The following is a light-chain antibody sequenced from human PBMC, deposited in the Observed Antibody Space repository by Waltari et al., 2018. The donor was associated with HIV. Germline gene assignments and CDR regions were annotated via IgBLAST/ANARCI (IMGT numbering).Light chain of an antibody. CDR3: QIWDTYDLYI. V-gene: IGLV3-21*02. CDR1: NIGSKS. J-gene: IGLJ1*01. Sequence: LTQPPSLSVAPGETARLLCGRANIGSKSDNWYQQKPAQAPLLVVYDNTERPSGIPERFSGFNSDNTATLTITSVEAGDEADYFCQIWDTYDLYIFGPGTTVTVL. CDR2: DNT.